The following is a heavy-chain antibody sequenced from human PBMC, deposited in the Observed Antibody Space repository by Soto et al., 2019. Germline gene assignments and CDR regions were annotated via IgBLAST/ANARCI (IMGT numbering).Heavy chain of an antibody. Sequence: SETLSLTCAVYGGSFSGYYWSWIRQPPGKGLEWIGEINHSGSTNYNPSLKSRVTISVDTSKNQFSLKLSSVTAADTAVYYCARELAVAAYYGMDVWGQGTTVTVSS. J-gene: IGHJ6*02. CDR3: ARELAVAAYYGMDV. V-gene: IGHV4-34*01. CDR2: INHSGST. D-gene: IGHD6-25*01. CDR1: GGSFSGYY.